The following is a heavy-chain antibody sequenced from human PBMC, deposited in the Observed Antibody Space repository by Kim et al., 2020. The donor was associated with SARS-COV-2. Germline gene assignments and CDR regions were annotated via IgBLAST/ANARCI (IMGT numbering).Heavy chain of an antibody. CDR1: GFSFSGST. Sequence: GGSLRLSCAASGFSFSGSTIHWVRQAPGKGLEWVVHIRTNTNNAATAYGEAVKGRFTISRDDSMNTAYLQMNSLKTDDTAVYFCARPGFCAVGNCSSFFQGGQGTRVTVSA. D-gene: IGHD2-15*01. CDR3: ARPGFCAVGNCSSFFQ. CDR2: IRTNTNNAAT. V-gene: IGHV3-73*01. J-gene: IGHJ4*02.